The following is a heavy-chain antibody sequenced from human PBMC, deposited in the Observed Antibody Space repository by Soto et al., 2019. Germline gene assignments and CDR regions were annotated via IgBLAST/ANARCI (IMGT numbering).Heavy chain of an antibody. CDR1: GFTFSSYA. J-gene: IGHJ6*02. V-gene: IGHV3-23*01. D-gene: IGHD6-19*01. Sequence: GGSLRLSCAASGFTFSSYAMSWVRQAPGKGLEWVSAISGSGGSTYYADSVKGRFTISRDNSKNTLYLQMNSLGAEDTAVYYCAKDLAVSRYGMGVWGQGTTVTVSS. CDR3: AKDLAVSRYGMGV. CDR2: ISGSGGST.